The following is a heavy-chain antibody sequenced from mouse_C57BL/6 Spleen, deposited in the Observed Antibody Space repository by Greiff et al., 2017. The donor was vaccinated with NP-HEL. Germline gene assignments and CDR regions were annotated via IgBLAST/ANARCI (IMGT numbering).Heavy chain of an antibody. CDR1: GYTFTSYD. CDR3: ARRYDYDVNAMDY. J-gene: IGHJ4*01. Sequence: VKLQESGPELVKPGASVKLSCKASGYTFTSYDINWVKQRPGQGLEWIGWIYPRDGSTKYNEKFKGKATLTVDTSSSTAYMELHSLTSEDSAVYFCARRYDYDVNAMDYWGQGTSVTVSS. V-gene: IGHV1-85*01. D-gene: IGHD2-4*01. CDR2: IYPRDGST.